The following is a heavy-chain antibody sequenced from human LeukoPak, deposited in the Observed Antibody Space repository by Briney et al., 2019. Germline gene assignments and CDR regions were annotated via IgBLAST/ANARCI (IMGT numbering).Heavy chain of an antibody. CDR2: IKPDGSEQ. CDR3: ARDNNAAFDI. Sequence: GGSLRLSCTASGFTFSIYWMSWVRQAPGKGLDWVANIKPDGSEQYYVDSVRGRFTVSRDNAKNSLYLQMNRLSAEDTAVYYCARDNNAAFDIWGLGTMVTVSS. J-gene: IGHJ3*02. D-gene: IGHD2-2*01. CDR1: GFTFSIYW. V-gene: IGHV3-7*04.